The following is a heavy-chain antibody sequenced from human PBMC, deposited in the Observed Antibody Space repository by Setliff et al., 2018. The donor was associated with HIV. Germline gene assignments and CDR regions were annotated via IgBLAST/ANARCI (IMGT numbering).Heavy chain of an antibody. CDR3: ARGVLDLVISVYGL. CDR2: IYHTGGS. D-gene: IGHD3-22*01. V-gene: IGHV4-38-2*01. CDR1: GFSISSRYY. Sequence: SEILSLTCADSGFSISSRYYRGRCRQSPGKGLEWTGNIYHTGGSYYNPSLNDRATISLDTSKNQFSLQLNSVTAADTAVHYCARGVLDLVISVYGLWGQGIPVTVSS. J-gene: IGHJ4*02.